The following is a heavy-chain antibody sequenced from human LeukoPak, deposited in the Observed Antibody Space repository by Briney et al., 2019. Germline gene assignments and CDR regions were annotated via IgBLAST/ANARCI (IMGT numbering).Heavy chain of an antibody. CDR3: ASDSGYDHHGLFDY. CDR2: IFPSGGEI. Sequence: PGGSLRLSCAASGFTFSTFAMIWVRQPPGKGLEWVSSIFPSGGEIHYADSVKGRFTISRDNSKNRLYLQMNSLRADDTAVYYCASDSGYDHHGLFDYWGQGTLVTVSS. V-gene: IGHV3-23*01. D-gene: IGHD5-12*01. J-gene: IGHJ4*02. CDR1: GFTFSTFA.